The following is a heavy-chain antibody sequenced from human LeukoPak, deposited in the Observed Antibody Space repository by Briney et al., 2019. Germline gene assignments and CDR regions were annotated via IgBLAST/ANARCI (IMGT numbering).Heavy chain of an antibody. CDR1: GFTFSSYA. J-gene: IGHJ6*02. V-gene: IGHV3-30-3*01. CDR2: ISYDGSNK. CDR3: ARDGNWNYFQYYYGMDV. Sequence: PGRSLRLSCAASGFTFSSYAIHWVRQAPGKGLEWVAVISYDGSNKYYADSVKGRFTISRDNSKNTLYLQMNSLRAEDTAVYYCARDGNWNYFQYYYGMDVWGQGTTVTVSS. D-gene: IGHD1-7*01.